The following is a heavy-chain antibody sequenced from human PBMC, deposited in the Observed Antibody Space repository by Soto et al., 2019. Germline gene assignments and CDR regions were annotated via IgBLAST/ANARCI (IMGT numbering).Heavy chain of an antibody. J-gene: IGHJ4*02. CDR1: GYTFTNYA. CDR2: INAGNGNT. V-gene: IGHV1-3*01. Sequence: ASVKVSCKASGYTFTNYATHWVRQAPGQRLEWMGWINAGNGNTKYSQKFQGRVTITRDTSASTAYMELSSLRSEDTAVYYCAIGVNLPFEDYWGQGTLVTVSS. CDR3: AIGVNLPFEDY. D-gene: IGHD3-3*01.